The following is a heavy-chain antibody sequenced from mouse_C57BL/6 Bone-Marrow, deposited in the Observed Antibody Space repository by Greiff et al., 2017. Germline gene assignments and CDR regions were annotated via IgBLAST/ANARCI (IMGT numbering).Heavy chain of an antibody. J-gene: IGHJ4*01. CDR3: ANYDAYYYAMDY. D-gene: IGHD2-4*01. V-gene: IGHV1-81*01. CDR2: IYPRSGNT. Sequence: QVQLQQSGAELARPGASVKRSCKVFGSTFTSYGISGVKQRTGQGLEWIGEIYPRSGNTYYNERFRGKATLTADKSSSTAYMELRSLTSEDSAVYFCANYDAYYYAMDYWGQGTSVTVSS. CDR1: GSTFTSYG.